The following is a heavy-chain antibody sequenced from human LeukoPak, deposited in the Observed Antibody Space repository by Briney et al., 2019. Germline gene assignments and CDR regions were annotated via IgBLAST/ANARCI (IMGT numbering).Heavy chain of an antibody. CDR1: GFTFSSYW. CDR2: IKQDGSEK. D-gene: IGHD2-15*01. J-gene: IGHJ4*02. V-gene: IGHV3-7*04. CDR3: ARERPTTPGDY. Sequence: GGSLRLSCVASGFTFSSYWMTWVRQAPGRGLEWVANIKQDGSEKFYVDSVEGRFTISRDNAQNSLYLQINSLRAEDTAVYYCARERPTTPGDYWGQGTLVTVSS.